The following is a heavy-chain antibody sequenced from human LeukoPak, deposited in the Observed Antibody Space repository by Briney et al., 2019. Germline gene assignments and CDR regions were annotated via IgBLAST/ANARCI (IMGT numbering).Heavy chain of an antibody. CDR1: GGTFSSYA. J-gene: IGHJ4*02. Sequence: SVKVSCKASGGTFSSYAISWVRQAPGQGLEWMGGIIPIFGTANYAQKFQGRVTITTDESTSTAYMELSSLRSEDTAGYYCARDEVADDYVWGSYRYSLRIWGQGTLVTVSS. D-gene: IGHD3-16*02. V-gene: IGHV1-69*05. CDR3: ARDEVADDYVWGSYRYSLRI. CDR2: IIPIFGTA.